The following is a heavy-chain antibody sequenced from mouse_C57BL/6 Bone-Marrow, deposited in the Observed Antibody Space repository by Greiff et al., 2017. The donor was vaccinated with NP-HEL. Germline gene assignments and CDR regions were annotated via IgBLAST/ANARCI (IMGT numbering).Heavy chain of an antibody. J-gene: IGHJ4*01. CDR2: IYPGSGST. CDR3: AGDGGWLTYSAMDY. Sequence: QVQLQQSGAELVKPGASVKMSCKASGYTFTSYWITWVKQRPGQGLEWIGDIYPGSGSTNYNEKFKGKATLTVETSSSTADMQLSSLTSEDSAVYYCAGDGGWLTYSAMDYWGQGTSVTVSS. CDR1: GYTFTSYW. V-gene: IGHV1-55*01. D-gene: IGHD2-3*01.